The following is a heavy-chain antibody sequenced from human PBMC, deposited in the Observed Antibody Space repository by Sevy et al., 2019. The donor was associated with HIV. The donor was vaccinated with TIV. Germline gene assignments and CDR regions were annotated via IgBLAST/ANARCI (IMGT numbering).Heavy chain of an antibody. CDR2: LSGSGGST. D-gene: IGHD6-13*01. CDR1: GFTFSSYA. J-gene: IGHJ3*02. Sequence: GGSLRLSCAASGFTFSSYAMNWVRQAPGKGLEWVSGLSGSGGSTNYADSVKGGFTISRDKSKNTLYLQMSSLRAEDMAVYYCAKDRVWELGDAFDIWGQGTMVTVSS. CDR3: AKDRVWELGDAFDI. V-gene: IGHV3-23*01.